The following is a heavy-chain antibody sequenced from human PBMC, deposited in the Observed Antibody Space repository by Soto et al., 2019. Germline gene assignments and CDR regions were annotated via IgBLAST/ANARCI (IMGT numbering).Heavy chain of an antibody. D-gene: IGHD3-22*01. V-gene: IGHV3-7*01. CDR2: IKPDGSDT. J-gene: IGHJ4*02. Sequence: GGALRLSCAASGFTFSMSWMTWIRQAPGKGLEWVAQIKPDGSDTLYVDSMKGRFTISRDNSKNSLYLQMDSLRAEDTALYYCVTHNYYAFEYWGQGALVTGSS. CDR3: VTHNYYAFEY. CDR1: GFTFSMSW.